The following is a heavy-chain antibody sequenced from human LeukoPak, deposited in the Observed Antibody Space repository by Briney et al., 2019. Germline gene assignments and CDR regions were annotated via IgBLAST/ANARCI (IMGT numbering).Heavy chain of an antibody. V-gene: IGHV3-23*01. CDR1: EFTFSNYA. CDR2: VSDSGSST. Sequence: PGGSLRLSCAASEFTFSNYAMSWVRQAPGKGLEWVSTVSDSGSSTYYADSVKGRFTISRDNSKNTLYLQMNSLRAEDTAVYYCAKDPYRVVVATGNYLDPWGQGTLVTVSS. D-gene: IGHD2-15*01. J-gene: IGHJ5*02. CDR3: AKDPYRVVVATGNYLDP.